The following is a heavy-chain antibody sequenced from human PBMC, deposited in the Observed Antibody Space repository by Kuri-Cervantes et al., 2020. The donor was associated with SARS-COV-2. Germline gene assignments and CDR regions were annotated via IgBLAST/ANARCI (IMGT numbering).Heavy chain of an antibody. CDR2: ISSSSSTI. Sequence: GGSLRLSCAASGFTFSSYSMNWVRQAPGKGLEWVSYISSSSSTIYHADSVKGRFTISRDNAKNSLYLQMNSLRAEDTAVYYCARLGSGWSQDYWGQGTLVTVSS. V-gene: IGHV3-48*01. CDR1: GFTFSSYS. CDR3: ARLGSGWSQDY. D-gene: IGHD6-19*01. J-gene: IGHJ4*02.